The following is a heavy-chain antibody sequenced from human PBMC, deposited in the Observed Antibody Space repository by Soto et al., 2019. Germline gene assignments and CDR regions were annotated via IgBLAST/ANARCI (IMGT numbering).Heavy chain of an antibody. D-gene: IGHD4-17*01. CDR1: GFTFSSYG. J-gene: IGHJ6*02. CDR3: ARDTVNMTTVTTGWDYYYYYYGMDV. CDR2: IWYDGSNK. Sequence: GGSLRLSCAASGFTFSSYGMHWVRQAPGKGLEWVAVIWYDGSNKYYADSVKGRFTISRDNSKNTLYLQMNSLRAEDTAVYYCARDTVNMTTVTTGWDYYYYYYGMDVWGQGTTVTVSS. V-gene: IGHV3-33*01.